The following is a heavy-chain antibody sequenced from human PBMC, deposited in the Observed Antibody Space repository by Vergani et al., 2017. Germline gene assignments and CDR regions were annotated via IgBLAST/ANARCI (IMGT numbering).Heavy chain of an antibody. CDR3: ARGLPRITIFGVVIRRRDY. CDR2: IYTSGST. V-gene: IGHV4-4*08. Sequence: QVQLQESGPGLVKPSETLSLTCTVSGGSISSYYWSWIRQPPGKGLEWIGYIYTSGSTNYNPSLKSRVTISVDTSKNQFSLKLSSVNAADTAVYYCARGLPRITIFGVVIRRRDYWGQGTLVTVSS. CDR1: GGSISSYY. J-gene: IGHJ4*02. D-gene: IGHD3-3*01.